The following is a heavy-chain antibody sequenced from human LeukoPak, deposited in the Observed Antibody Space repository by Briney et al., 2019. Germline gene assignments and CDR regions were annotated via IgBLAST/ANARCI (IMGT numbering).Heavy chain of an antibody. V-gene: IGHV4-59*08. Sequence: SETLSLTCSVSGGSFGSFYLNWVRQSPGKGLEWIGYTYYRGTTNYNPSLKSRVTISVDTSKNQFSLKLSSVTAADTAVYYCARLVTSSSWSRAYFDYWGQGTLVTVSS. J-gene: IGHJ4*02. CDR3: ARLVTSSSWSRAYFDY. CDR2: TYYRGTT. D-gene: IGHD6-13*01. CDR1: GGSFGSFY.